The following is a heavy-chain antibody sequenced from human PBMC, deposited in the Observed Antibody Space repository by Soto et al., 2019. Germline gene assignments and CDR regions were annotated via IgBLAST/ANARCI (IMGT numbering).Heavy chain of an antibody. Sequence: GGSLRLSCAASGFTVSSNYMSWVRQAPGKGLEWVSVIYSGGSTYYADSVKGRFTISRENSKNTLYLQMNSLRAEDTAVYYCASELRDDAFDIWGQGTMVTVSS. CDR1: GFTVSSNY. V-gene: IGHV3-66*01. CDR2: IYSGGST. J-gene: IGHJ3*02. CDR3: ASELRDDAFDI. D-gene: IGHD4-17*01.